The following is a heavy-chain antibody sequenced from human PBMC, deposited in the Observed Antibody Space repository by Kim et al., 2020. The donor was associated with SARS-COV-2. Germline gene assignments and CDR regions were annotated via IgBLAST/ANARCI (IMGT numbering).Heavy chain of an antibody. CDR1: GGSISSSSYY. Sequence: SETLSLTCTVSGGSISSSSYYWGWIRQPPGKGLEWIGSIYYSGSTCYNPSLKSRVTISVDTSKNQFSLKLSSVTAADTAVYYCARHGNRLWSIRYYFDYWGQGTLVTVSS. V-gene: IGHV4-39*01. J-gene: IGHJ4*02. CDR2: IYYSGST. CDR3: ARHGNRLWSIRYYFDY. D-gene: IGHD5-18*01.